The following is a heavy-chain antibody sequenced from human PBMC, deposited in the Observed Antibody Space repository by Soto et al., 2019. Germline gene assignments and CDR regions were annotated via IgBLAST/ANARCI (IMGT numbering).Heavy chain of an antibody. CDR2: ISVSGSHT. Sequence: GGSLRLSCAAAGFTFSTYTMNWVRQVPGKGLEWVSGISVSGSHTYYADSVKGRFTISRDNFRSILFLQMNSLRYEDKPLYYCAKGLQPQGMWTFDAGGQRTLVTDYS. CDR3: AKGLQPQGMWTFDA. D-gene: IGHD1-20*01. V-gene: IGHV3-23*01. J-gene: IGHJ4*02. CDR1: GFTFSTYT.